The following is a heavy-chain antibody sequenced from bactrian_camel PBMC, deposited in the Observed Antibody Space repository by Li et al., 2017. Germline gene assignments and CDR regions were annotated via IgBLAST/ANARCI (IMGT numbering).Heavy chain of an antibody. CDR2: IATGGGST. J-gene: IGHJ4*01. V-gene: IGHV3S42*01. CDR1: GYSFGSYP. Sequence: VQLVESGGGSVQSGGSLRLSCVYSGYSFGSYPMGWFRQAPGKGLEWVSSIATGGGSTSYADSVKGRFTISKDNAKNTVYLQLNSLKTEDMGIYYCTRDRDGAGRDYWGQGTQVTVS. D-gene: IGHD7*01. CDR3: TRDRDGAGRDY.